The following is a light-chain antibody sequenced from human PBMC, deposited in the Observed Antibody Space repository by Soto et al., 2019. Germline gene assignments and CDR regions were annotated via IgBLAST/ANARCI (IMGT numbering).Light chain of an antibody. CDR1: QSVSSD. Sequence: DIVMTQSPATLSVSPGERVTLSCRASQSVSSDLAWYQQKPGQAPRLLIYDASNRATGIPARFSGSGSGTDFTLTISSLEAEDFAVYYCQQRSNWPPITFGQGTRLEI. CDR2: DAS. V-gene: IGKV3-11*01. CDR3: QQRSNWPPIT. J-gene: IGKJ5*01.